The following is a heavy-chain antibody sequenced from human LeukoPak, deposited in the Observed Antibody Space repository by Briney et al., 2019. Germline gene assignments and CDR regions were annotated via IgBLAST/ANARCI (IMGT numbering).Heavy chain of an antibody. Sequence: ASVKVSCKASGYTFTSYDINWVRQATGQGLEWMGWMNPNSGNTGYAQKFQGRVTITRNTPISTAYMELSSLRSEDTAVYYCARGVGYCSSTSCYGSNWFDPWGQGTLVTVSS. CDR3: ARGVGYCSSTSCYGSNWFDP. V-gene: IGHV1-8*03. CDR1: GYTFTSYD. J-gene: IGHJ5*02. CDR2: MNPNSGNT. D-gene: IGHD2-2*01.